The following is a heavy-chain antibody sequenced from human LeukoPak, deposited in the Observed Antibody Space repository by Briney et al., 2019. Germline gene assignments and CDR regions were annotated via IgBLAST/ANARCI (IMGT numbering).Heavy chain of an antibody. Sequence: GGSLRLSCEASGFTFTTYSMTWVRQAPGKGLEWVSIISSGSSAIFSADALKGRFTISRDDAKNLLYLDTNSLRAEDTAVYYCARGHTAVTRHFDFWGQGTLVTVSS. D-gene: IGHD4-17*01. J-gene: IGHJ4*02. CDR2: ISSGSSAI. CDR3: ARGHTAVTRHFDF. CDR1: GFTFTTYS. V-gene: IGHV3-21*01.